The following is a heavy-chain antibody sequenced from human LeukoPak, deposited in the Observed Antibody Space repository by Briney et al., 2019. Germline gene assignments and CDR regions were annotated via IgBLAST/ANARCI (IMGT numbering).Heavy chain of an antibody. CDR1: GLTFSNYA. D-gene: IGHD3-22*01. CDR2: ISGSGGST. V-gene: IGHV3-23*01. Sequence: GGSLRLSCAASGLTFSNYAMSWFRQAPGKGLEWVSGISGSGGSTYYADPVKGRFTISRDNSKNTLHLQMNSLRAEDTAVYYCAKDFDGHYFDSSGYYQYQPDYWGQGTLVTVSS. CDR3: AKDFDGHYFDSSGYYQYQPDY. J-gene: IGHJ4*02.